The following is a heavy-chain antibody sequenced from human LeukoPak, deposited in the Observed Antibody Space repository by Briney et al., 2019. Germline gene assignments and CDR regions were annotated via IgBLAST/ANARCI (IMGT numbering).Heavy chain of an antibody. CDR3: ARGSSSGQSLDY. J-gene: IGHJ4*02. D-gene: IGHD3-22*01. Sequence: GGSLRLSCAASGFTFSSYAMHWVRQAPGKGLEWVAVISYDGSNKYYADSVKGRFTISRDNSENTLYLQMNSLRAEDTAVYYCARGSSSGQSLDYWGQGTLVTASS. CDR2: ISYDGSNK. CDR1: GFTFSSYA. V-gene: IGHV3-30-3*01.